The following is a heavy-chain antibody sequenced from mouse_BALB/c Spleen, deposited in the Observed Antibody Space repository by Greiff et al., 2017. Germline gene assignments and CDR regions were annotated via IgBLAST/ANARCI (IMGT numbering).Heavy chain of an antibody. D-gene: IGHD2-4*01. V-gene: IGHV14-3*02. Sequence: EVKLMESGAELVKPGASVKLSCTASGFNIKDTYMHWVKQRPEQGLEWIGRIDPANGNTKYDPKFQGKATITADTSSNTAYLQLSSLTSEDTAVYYCAREGYDYDGGLAYWGQGTLVTVSA. CDR1: GFNIKDTY. CDR3: AREGYDYDGGLAY. J-gene: IGHJ3*01. CDR2: IDPANGNT.